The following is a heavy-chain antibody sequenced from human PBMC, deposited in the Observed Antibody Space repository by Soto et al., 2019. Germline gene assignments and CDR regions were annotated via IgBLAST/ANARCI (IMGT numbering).Heavy chain of an antibody. Sequence: SGPTLVNPTQTLTLTCTFSGFSLSTSGVGVGWIRQPPGKALEWLALIYWDDDKRYSPSLKSRLTITKDTSKNQVVLTMTNMDPVDTATYYCARKYYDILTGYYGLDYWGQGTLVTVSS. D-gene: IGHD3-9*01. CDR3: ARKYYDILTGYYGLDY. CDR2: IYWDDDK. V-gene: IGHV2-5*02. J-gene: IGHJ4*02. CDR1: GFSLSTSGVG.